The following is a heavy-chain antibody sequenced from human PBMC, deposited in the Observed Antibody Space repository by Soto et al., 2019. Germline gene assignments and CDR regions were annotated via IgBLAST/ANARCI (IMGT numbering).Heavy chain of an antibody. CDR1: GFTFSSYA. CDR3: AKDHHTYYYGSGTFDY. J-gene: IGHJ4*02. D-gene: IGHD3-10*01. V-gene: IGHV3-23*01. CDR2: ISGSGGST. Sequence: GGSLRLSCAASGFTFSSYAMSWVRQAPGKGLEWVSAISGSGGSTYYADSVKGRFTISRDNSKNTLYLQMNSLRAEDTAVYYCAKDHHTYYYGSGTFDYWGQGTLVTVSS.